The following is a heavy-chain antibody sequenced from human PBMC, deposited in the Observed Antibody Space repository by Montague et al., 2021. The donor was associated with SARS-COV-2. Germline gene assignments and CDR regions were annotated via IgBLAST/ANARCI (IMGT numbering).Heavy chain of an antibody. V-gene: IGHV4-34*01. CDR1: GGSISNHY. Sequence: SETLSLTCTVSGGSISNHYWSWIRQPPGKGLEWIGEINHSGSTNYNPSLKSRVTISVDTSKNQFSLKLRSVTAADTAVYYCARGQPPRITFGGIISYGSDVWGQGTTVTVSS. D-gene: IGHD3-16*02. J-gene: IGHJ6*02. CDR2: INHSGST. CDR3: ARGQPPRITFGGIISYGSDV.